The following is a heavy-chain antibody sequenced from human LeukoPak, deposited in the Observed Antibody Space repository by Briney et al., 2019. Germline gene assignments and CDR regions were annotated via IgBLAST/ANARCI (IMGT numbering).Heavy chain of an antibody. CDR2: ISAYNGNT. CDR1: GYTFTSYG. Sequence: ASVKVSCKASGYTFTSYGISWVRQAPGQGLEWMVWISAYNGNTNYAQKLRGRVTMTTDTSTSTAYMELRSLRSDDTAVYYCARNEDGDYVDYWGQGTLVTVSS. V-gene: IGHV1-18*01. CDR3: ARNEDGDYVDY. D-gene: IGHD4-17*01. J-gene: IGHJ4*02.